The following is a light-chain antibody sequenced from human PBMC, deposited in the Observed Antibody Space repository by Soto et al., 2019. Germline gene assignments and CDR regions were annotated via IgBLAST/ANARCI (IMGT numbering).Light chain of an antibody. J-gene: IGLJ1*01. Sequence: QSALTQPPSASGSPGQSVTISCTGTSSDVGGYNYVSWYQHHPGKAPKLIIYDVTQRPSGIPDRFSGSKSGNTASLTISGLQADDEADYHCCSYADNYFYVFGTGTKVTVL. CDR1: SSDVGGYNY. V-gene: IGLV2-11*01. CDR3: CSYADNYFYV. CDR2: DVT.